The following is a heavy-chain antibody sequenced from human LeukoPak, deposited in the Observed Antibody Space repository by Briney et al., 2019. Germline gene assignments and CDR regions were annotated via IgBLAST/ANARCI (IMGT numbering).Heavy chain of an antibody. CDR2: IIPIFGTA. J-gene: IGHJ5*02. CDR1: GGTFSSYA. D-gene: IGHD1-20*01. CDR3: AADNNWNDGGWFDP. Sequence: ASVKVSCKASGGTFSSYAISWVRQALGQGLEWMGGIIPIFGTANYAQKFQGRVTITADESTSTAYMELSSPRSEDTAVYYCAADNNWNDGGWFDPWGQGTLVTVSS. V-gene: IGHV1-69*13.